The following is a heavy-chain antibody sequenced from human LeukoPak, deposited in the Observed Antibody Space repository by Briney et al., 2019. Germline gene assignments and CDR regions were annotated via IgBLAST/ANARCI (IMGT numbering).Heavy chain of an antibody. CDR1: GFTVSNNY. Sequence: GGSLRLSCAASGFTVSNNYMTWVRQAPGKGLEWVSSISSSSTYIYYADSVKGRFTISRDNAKISLYLQMNSLRAEDTAVYYCARVIASTINCFDPWGQGTLVTVSS. J-gene: IGHJ5*02. CDR2: ISSSSTYI. D-gene: IGHD5/OR15-5a*01. V-gene: IGHV3-21*01. CDR3: ARVIASTINCFDP.